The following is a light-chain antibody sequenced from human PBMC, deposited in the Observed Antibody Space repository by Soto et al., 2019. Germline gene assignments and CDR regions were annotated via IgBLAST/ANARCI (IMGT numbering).Light chain of an antibody. V-gene: IGLV7-43*01. CDR3: LLYYGGAQLV. CDR1: TGAVTSGYY. CDR2: STT. J-gene: IGLJ2*01. Sequence: QAVVTQEPSLTVSPGGTVTLTCASSTGAVTSGYYPNWFQQKPGQAPRSLIYSTTNTHSWTPARFSGSLLGGKAALTLSGAQPEDEAEYYCLLYYGGAQLVFGGGTKLTVL.